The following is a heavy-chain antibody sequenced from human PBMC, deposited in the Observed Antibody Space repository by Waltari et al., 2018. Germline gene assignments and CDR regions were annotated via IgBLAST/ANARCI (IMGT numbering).Heavy chain of an antibody. D-gene: IGHD6-19*01. Sequence: SSYAISWVRQAPGQGLEWMGGIIPILGIANYAQKFQGRVTITADKSTSTAYMELSSLRSEDTAVYYCARATGVSSGWYGKFDYWGQGTLVTVSS. CDR2: IIPILGIA. CDR1: SSYA. V-gene: IGHV1-69*10. CDR3: ARATGVSSGWYGKFDY. J-gene: IGHJ4*02.